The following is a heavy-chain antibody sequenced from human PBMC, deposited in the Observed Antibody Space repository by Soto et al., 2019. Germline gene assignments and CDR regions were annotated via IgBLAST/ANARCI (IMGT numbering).Heavy chain of an antibody. Sequence: GGSLRLSCAASGFTFSNAWMSWVRQAPGKGLEWVGRIKSKTDGGTTDYAAPVKGRFTISRDDSKNTLYLQMNSLKTEDKAVYYCTAFIAVAGTGRYYFDYWGQGTLVTVSS. CDR2: IKSKTDGGTT. CDR1: GFTFSNAW. CDR3: TAFIAVAGTGRYYFDY. D-gene: IGHD6-19*01. V-gene: IGHV3-15*01. J-gene: IGHJ4*02.